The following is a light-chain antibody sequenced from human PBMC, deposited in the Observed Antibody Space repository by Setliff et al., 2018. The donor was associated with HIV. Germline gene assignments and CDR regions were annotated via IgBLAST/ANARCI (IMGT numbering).Light chain of an antibody. CDR1: SSDVGGYNY. Sequence: QSALTQPASVSGSPGQSITISCTGSSSDVGGYNYVSWYQQHPGKAPKLMIYAVSNRPSGVSNRFSGSKSGNTASLTISGLQAEDEADYYCSSYTSSNNYVFGSGTKVTVL. V-gene: IGLV2-14*03. J-gene: IGLJ1*01. CDR3: SSYTSSNNYV. CDR2: AVS.